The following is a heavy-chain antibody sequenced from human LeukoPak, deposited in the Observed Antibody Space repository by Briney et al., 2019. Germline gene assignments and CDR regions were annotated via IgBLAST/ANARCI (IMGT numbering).Heavy chain of an antibody. J-gene: IGHJ4*02. D-gene: IGHD3-10*01. Sequence: SETLSLTCTVSGGSISSYYWSWIRQPPGKGLEWIGYIYYSGSTNYNPSLKSRVTISVDTSKDQFSLKLSSVTAADTAVYYCAREGEAGTFDYWGQGTLVTVSS. V-gene: IGHV4-59*01. CDR3: AREGEAGTFDY. CDR1: GGSISSYY. CDR2: IYYSGST.